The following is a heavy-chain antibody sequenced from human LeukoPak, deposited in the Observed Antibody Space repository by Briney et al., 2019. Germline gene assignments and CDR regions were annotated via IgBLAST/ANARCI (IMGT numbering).Heavy chain of an antibody. J-gene: IGHJ4*02. CDR1: GFTFSSYA. CDR2: ISGSGGST. V-gene: IGHV3-23*01. CDR3: ATPGRYCSGGSCFYFDY. Sequence: PGGSLRLSCAASGFTFSSYAMSWVRQAPGKGLEWVSAISGSGGSTYYADSVKGRFTISRDNSKNTLYLQMNSLRADDTAVYYCATPGRYCSGGSCFYFDYWGQGTLVTVSS. D-gene: IGHD2-15*01.